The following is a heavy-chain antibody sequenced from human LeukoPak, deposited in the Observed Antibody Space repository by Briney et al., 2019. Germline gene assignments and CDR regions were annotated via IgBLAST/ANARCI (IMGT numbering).Heavy chain of an antibody. CDR1: GYTLTELS. Sequence: GESLKISCKVSGYTLTELSMHWVRQAPGKGLEWMGGFDPEDGETIYAQKFQGRVTMTEDTSTDTAYMELSSLRSEDTAVYYCATGLRYYDFWSGSMDVWGQGTTVTVSS. CDR3: ATGLRYYDFWSGSMDV. CDR2: FDPEDGET. D-gene: IGHD3-3*01. V-gene: IGHV1-24*01. J-gene: IGHJ6*02.